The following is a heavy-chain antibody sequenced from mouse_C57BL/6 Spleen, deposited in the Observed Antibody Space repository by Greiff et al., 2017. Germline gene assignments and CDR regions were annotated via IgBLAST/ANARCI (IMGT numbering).Heavy chain of an antibody. CDR1: GYTFTSYW. Sequence: QVHVKQPGAELVKPGASVKMSCKASGYTFTSYWITWVKQRPGQGLEWIGDIYPGSGSTNYNEKFKSKATLTVDTSSSTAYMQLSSLTSEDSAVYYCAVTTVVATGAMDYWGQGTSVTVSS. V-gene: IGHV1-55*01. D-gene: IGHD1-1*01. CDR2: IYPGSGST. CDR3: AVTTVVATGAMDY. J-gene: IGHJ4*01.